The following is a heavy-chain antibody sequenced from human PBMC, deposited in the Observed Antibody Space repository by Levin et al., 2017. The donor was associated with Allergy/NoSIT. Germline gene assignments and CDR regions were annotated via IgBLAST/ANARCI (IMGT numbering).Heavy chain of an antibody. CDR3: ASGLYPSLTY. Sequence: GASVKVSCKASGYTFTRYYMHWVRQAPGQGLEWMGILNPVNGDTTYARKFRSRVTMTRDTSTSTVYMELSSLRSEDTAIYYCASGLYPSLTYWGQGTLVTVSS. J-gene: IGHJ4*02. CDR2: LNPVNGDT. CDR1: GYTFTRYY. V-gene: IGHV1-46*01. D-gene: IGHD2-21*02.